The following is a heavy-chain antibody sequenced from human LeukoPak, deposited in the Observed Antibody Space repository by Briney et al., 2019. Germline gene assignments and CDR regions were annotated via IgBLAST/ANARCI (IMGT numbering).Heavy chain of an antibody. V-gene: IGHV3-53*01. CDR3: ARDLLNEGNHLDY. CDR2: IYSGGST. Sequence: PGGSLRLSCAASGFTVSSNYMSWVRQAPGKGLEWVSVIYSGGSTYYADSVKGRFTISRDNSKNTLYLQMNSLRAEDTAVYYCARDLLNEGNHLDYWGQGTLVTVSS. D-gene: IGHD4-23*01. J-gene: IGHJ4*02. CDR1: GFTVSSNY.